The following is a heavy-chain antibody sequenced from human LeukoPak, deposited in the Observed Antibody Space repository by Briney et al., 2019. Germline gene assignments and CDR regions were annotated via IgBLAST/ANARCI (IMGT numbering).Heavy chain of an antibody. CDR3: ARAVSIAAPDY. CDR2: IYYSGST. J-gene: IGHJ4*02. CDR1: GGSISSGGYY. D-gene: IGHD6-6*01. V-gene: IGHV4-31*03. Sequence: SQTLSLTCTVSGGSISSGGYYWRWIRQHPGKGLEWIGYIYYSGSTYYNPSLKSRVTISVDTSKNQFSLKLSSVTAADTAVYYCARAVSIAAPDYWGQGTLVTVSS.